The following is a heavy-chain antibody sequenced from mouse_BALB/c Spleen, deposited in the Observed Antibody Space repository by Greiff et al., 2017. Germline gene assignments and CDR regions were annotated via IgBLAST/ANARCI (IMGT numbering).Heavy chain of an antibody. Sequence: EVQGVESGGGLVKPGGSLKLSCAASGFTFSDYYMYWVRQTPEKRLEWVATISDGGSYTYYPDSVKGRFTISRDNAKNNLYLQMSSLKSEDTAMYYCARAPIYDGYYYAMDYWGQGTSVTVSS. CDR3: ARAPIYDGYYYAMDY. CDR1: GFTFSDYY. V-gene: IGHV5-4*02. CDR2: ISDGGSYT. D-gene: IGHD2-3*01. J-gene: IGHJ4*01.